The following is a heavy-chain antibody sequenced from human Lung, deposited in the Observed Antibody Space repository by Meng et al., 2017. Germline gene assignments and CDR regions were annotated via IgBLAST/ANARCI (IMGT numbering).Heavy chain of an antibody. CDR2: INPNSGGT. D-gene: IGHD2-2*01. V-gene: IGHV1-2*06. Sequence: ASVKVSCKASGYTFTGYYMHWVRQAPGQGLQWMGRINPNSGGTNYAQKFQGRATMTRDTSISTAYMELSRLRSDDTAVYYCAREIVVVPAATEGRDYWGQGTLVTVSS. CDR3: AREIVVVPAATEGRDY. J-gene: IGHJ4*02. CDR1: GYTFTGYY.